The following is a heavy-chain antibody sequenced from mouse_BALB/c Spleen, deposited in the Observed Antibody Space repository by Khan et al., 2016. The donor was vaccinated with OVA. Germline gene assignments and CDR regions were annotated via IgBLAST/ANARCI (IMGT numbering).Heavy chain of an antibody. CDR1: GYTFTSYW. V-gene: IGHV1S81*02. D-gene: IGHD1-1*01. J-gene: IGHJ2*01. Sequence: QVQLKQSGAELVKAGASVKMSCKASGYTFTSYWMHWVKQRLGQGLEWFAETNPTYGRTSYNEKFKSKATLTVDKSSSTAYMLLRGPTFEDSAVYYCARIKKIVATYFDYWGQGTTLTVSS. CDR2: TNPTYGRT. CDR3: ARIKKIVATYFDY.